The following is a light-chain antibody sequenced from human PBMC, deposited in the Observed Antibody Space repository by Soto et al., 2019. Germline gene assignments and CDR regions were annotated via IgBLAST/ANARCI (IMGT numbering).Light chain of an antibody. CDR1: SSNIGAGYD. CDR2: GNS. V-gene: IGLV1-40*01. Sequence: QSVLTQPPSVSGAPGQRVTISCTGSSSNIGAGYDVHWYKQLPGTAPKLLIYGNSNRPSGVPDRFSGSKSGTSASLAITGLQAEDEADYYCQSYDSSLSGFVVFGGGTKVTVL. CDR3: QSYDSSLSGFVV. J-gene: IGLJ2*01.